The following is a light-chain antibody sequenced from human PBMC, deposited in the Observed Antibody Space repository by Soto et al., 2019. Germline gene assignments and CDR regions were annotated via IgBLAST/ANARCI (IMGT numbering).Light chain of an antibody. CDR3: CSYTRSSSCV. CDR2: EGS. Sequence: QSALTQPASVSGSPGQSITISCTGTSSDVGGYNFVSWYQQHPGKAPKLLISEGSERPSGVSYRFSGSKSGNTASLTISGLQAEDEADYYCCSYTRSSSCVFGTGTKLTVL. V-gene: IGLV2-23*01. J-gene: IGLJ1*01. CDR1: SSDVGGYNF.